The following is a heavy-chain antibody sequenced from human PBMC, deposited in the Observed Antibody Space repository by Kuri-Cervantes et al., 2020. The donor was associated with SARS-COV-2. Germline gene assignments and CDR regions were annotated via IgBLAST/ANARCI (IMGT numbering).Heavy chain of an antibody. Sequence: GESLKISCAASGFTFSSYGMHWVRQAPGKGLEWVAVISYDGSNKYYADSVKGRFTISRDNSKNTLYLQMNSLRAEDTAVYCCAKDRNPSWIQAWFDYWGQGTLVTVSS. D-gene: IGHD5-18*01. CDR1: GFTFSSYG. V-gene: IGHV3-30*18. CDR2: ISYDGSNK. J-gene: IGHJ4*02. CDR3: AKDRNPSWIQAWFDY.